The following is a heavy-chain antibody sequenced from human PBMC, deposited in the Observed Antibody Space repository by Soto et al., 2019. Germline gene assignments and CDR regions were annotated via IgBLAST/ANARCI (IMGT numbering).Heavy chain of an antibody. CDR3: ERELGGKLSTNWFDN. V-gene: IGHV4-39*02. CDR1: GGSFSSSTYY. J-gene: IGHJ5*02. D-gene: IGHD3-16*02. CDR2: INYGGTT. Sequence: SETLSLTCTVSGGSFSSSTYYWGWIRRSPGKRLEWIGSINYGGTTYYNPSLKSRVTISVDTSKDQFSLQMTSMTAADTAVYYCERELGGKLSTNWFDNWGQGTLVTV.